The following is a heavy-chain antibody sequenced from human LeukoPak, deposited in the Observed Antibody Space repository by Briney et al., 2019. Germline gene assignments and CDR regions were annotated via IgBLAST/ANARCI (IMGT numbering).Heavy chain of an antibody. CDR1: GFTFSDYY. CDR2: ISSRGTIT. V-gene: IGHV3-11*01. D-gene: IGHD3-22*01. Sequence: GGSLRLSCVASGFTFSDYYMSWIRQAPGKGLEWVSHISSRGTITYYADSVKGRFTISRDNAKNSLCLQMNSLRAEDTAVYYCARTAYYYDSSGYDDAFDIWAKGQWSPSLQ. CDR3: ARTAYYYDSSGYDDAFDI. J-gene: IGHJ3*02.